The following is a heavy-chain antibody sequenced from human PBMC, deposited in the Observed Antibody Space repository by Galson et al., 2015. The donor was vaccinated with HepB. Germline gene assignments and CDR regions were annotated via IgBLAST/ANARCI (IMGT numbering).Heavy chain of an antibody. Sequence: SVKVSCKASGYTFTSYAMNWVRQAPGQGLEWMGWINTNTGNPTYAQGFTGRFVFSLDTSVSTAYLQISSLKAEDTAVYYCARVGYGGRPDRAFDYWGQGTLVTVSS. D-gene: IGHD4-23*01. J-gene: IGHJ4*02. CDR2: INTNTGNP. V-gene: IGHV7-4-1*02. CDR1: GYTFTSYA. CDR3: ARVGYGGRPDRAFDY.